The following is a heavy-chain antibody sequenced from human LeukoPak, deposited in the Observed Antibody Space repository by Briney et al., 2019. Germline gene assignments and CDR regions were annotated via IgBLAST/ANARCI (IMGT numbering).Heavy chain of an antibody. CDR2: IYPGDSDT. V-gene: IGHV5-51*01. D-gene: IGHD3-22*01. J-gene: IGHJ4*02. CDR1: GYSFTSYW. Sequence: GESLKISRKGSGYSFTSYWIGWVRQMPGKGLEWMGIIYPGDSDTRYSPSFQGQVTISADKSISTAYLQWSSLKASDTAMYYCARPGYYYDSSGYYTPFYFDYWGQGTLVTVSS. CDR3: ARPGYYYDSSGYYTPFYFDY.